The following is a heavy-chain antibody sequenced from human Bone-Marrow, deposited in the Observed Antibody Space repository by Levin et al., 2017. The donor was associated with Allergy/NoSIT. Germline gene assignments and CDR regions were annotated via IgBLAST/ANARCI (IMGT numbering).Heavy chain of an antibody. CDR3: TRCYYSGTFLPDY. CDR2: IRTKTYGGTT. CDR1: GFTLGDYI. J-gene: IGHJ4*02. D-gene: IGHD3-10*01. Sequence: GGSLRLSCTASGFTLGDYIVSWFRQAPGKGLEWVGFIRTKTYGGTTEYAASVKGRFTISRDDSKSIANLQMNSLKTEDTAVYYCTRCYYSGTFLPDYWGQGTLVTVSS. V-gene: IGHV3-49*03.